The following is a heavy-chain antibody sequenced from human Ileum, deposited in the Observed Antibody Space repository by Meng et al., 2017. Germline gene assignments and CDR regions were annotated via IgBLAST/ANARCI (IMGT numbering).Heavy chain of an antibody. CDR3: AGHPRNYYDSNSHYYNDDAFDI. V-gene: IGHV5-51*01. CDR2: IYPGDSET. D-gene: IGHD3-22*01. J-gene: IGHJ3*02. Sequence: GGSLRLSCKGSGYTFTNYWIGWVRQMPGKGLEWMGTIYPGDSETSYSPSFQGQLTISADRSITTAYLQWSSLKASDTAMYYCAGHPRNYYDSNSHYYNDDAFDIWGQGTMVTVSS. CDR1: GYTFTNYW.